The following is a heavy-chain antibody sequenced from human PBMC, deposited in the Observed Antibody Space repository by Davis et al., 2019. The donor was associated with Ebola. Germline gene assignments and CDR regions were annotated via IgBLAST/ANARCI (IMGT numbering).Heavy chain of an antibody. J-gene: IGHJ4*02. D-gene: IGHD6-13*01. V-gene: IGHV1-69*10. CDR2: IIPILGIA. Sequence: SVKVSCKASGYTFTGYYMHWVRQAPGQGLEWMGGIIPILGIANYAQKFQGRVTITADESTSTAYMELSSLRSEDTAVYYCARGIDSSSWGQGTLVTVSS. CDR1: GYTFTGYY. CDR3: ARGIDSSS.